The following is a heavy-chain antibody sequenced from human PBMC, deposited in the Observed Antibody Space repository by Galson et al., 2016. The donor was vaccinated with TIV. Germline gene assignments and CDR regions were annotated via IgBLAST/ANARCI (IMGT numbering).Heavy chain of an antibody. J-gene: IGHJ4*02. CDR3: ARGGGYGDVYFDF. CDR2: ISVSGGRT. D-gene: IGHD4-17*01. Sequence: SLRLSCAASRFTFSSYAMSWVRQAPGKGLEWVSAISVSGGRTYYADPVKGRFTISRDNSKNKLYLQMDRLRAADTAGDYCARGGGYGDVYFDFWGQGSLVTVSS. CDR1: RFTFSSYA. V-gene: IGHV3-23*01.